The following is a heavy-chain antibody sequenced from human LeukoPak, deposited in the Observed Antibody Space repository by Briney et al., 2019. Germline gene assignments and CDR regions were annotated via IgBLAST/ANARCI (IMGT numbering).Heavy chain of an antibody. CDR1: GGSISSYH. Sequence: SETLSLTCTVSGGSISSYHWIWIRQPPGKGLGWIGYIYYRGSTKYNPSLESRVTISVDMSKNQFSLKLNSVTAADTAVYYCVRVQADGHSDIWGQGTMVTVSS. D-gene: IGHD5-24*01. J-gene: IGHJ3*02. CDR3: VRVQADGHSDI. V-gene: IGHV4-59*01. CDR2: IYYRGST.